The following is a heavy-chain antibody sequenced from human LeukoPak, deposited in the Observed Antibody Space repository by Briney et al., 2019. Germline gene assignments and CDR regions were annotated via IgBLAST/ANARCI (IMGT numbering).Heavy chain of an antibody. CDR2: IYYSGST. CDR3: ASMEGYSLYASDI. D-gene: IGHD2-21*01. Sequence: KPSETLSLTCTVSGGSISSYYWSWIRQPPGKGLEWIGYIYYSGSTNYNPSLKSRVTISVDTSKNQFSLKLSSVTAADTAVYYCASMEGYSLYASDIWGQGTMVTVSS. V-gene: IGHV4-59*08. CDR1: GGSISSYY. J-gene: IGHJ3*02.